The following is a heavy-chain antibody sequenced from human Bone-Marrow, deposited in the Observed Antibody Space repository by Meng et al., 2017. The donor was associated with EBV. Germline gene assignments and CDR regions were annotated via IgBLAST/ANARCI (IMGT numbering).Heavy chain of an antibody. Sequence: QIQLGESGGEVQKPGASVRVSCKTSGYTFSSFTLNWVRQVPGQGFEWVGWIHGYSDNTHYAQKFHGRVNMSTDTSTDTSYMELKNLRPDDTAIYYCVRFSNYVLDHWGQGTLVTVSS. J-gene: IGHJ4*02. CDR1: GYTFSSFT. V-gene: IGHV1-18*01. CDR2: IHGYSDNT. CDR3: VRFSNYVLDH. D-gene: IGHD3-10*01.